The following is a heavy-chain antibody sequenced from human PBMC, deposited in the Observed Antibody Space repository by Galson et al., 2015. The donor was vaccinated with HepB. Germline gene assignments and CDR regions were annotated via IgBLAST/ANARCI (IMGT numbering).Heavy chain of an antibody. J-gene: IGHJ4*02. CDR2: ISGSGVTT. CDR1: GFTFSSYA. CDR3: ARDSEGYY. Sequence: SLRLSCAASGFTFSSYAMSWVRQAPGKGLEWVSGISGSGVTTYYADSVKGRFTISRDNSKNTLYLQMNSLRAEDTAVYYCARDSEGYYWGQGTLVTVSS. V-gene: IGHV3-23*01. D-gene: IGHD3-10*01.